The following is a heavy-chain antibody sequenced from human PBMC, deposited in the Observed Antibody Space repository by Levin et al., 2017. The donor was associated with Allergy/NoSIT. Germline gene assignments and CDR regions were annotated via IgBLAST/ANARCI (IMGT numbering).Heavy chain of an antibody. CDR1: GFTFSDYY. V-gene: IGHV3-11*01. CDR3: ARDGPSGYPLDY. D-gene: IGHD3-3*01. CDR2: ISSSGSTI. J-gene: IGHJ4*02. Sequence: GESLKISCAASGFTFSDYYMSWIRQAPGKGLEWVSYISSSGSTIYYADSVKGRFTISRDNAKNSLYLQMNSLRAEDTAVYYCARDGPSGYPLDYWGQGTLVTVSS.